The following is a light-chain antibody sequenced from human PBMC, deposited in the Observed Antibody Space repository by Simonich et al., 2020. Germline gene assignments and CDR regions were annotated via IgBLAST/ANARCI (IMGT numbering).Light chain of an antibody. CDR2: WAS. CDR3: QQYYSTPYT. V-gene: IGKV4-1*01. Sequence: DIVMTQSPDSLAVSLGERATINCKSSQSVLYSSNNKNYLAGYQKKPGQPPKLLIYWASTRESGVPDRCSGSGSGTDFTLTISSLQAEDVAVYYCQQYYSTPYTFGQGTKLEIK. CDR1: QSVLYSSNNKNY. J-gene: IGKJ2*01.